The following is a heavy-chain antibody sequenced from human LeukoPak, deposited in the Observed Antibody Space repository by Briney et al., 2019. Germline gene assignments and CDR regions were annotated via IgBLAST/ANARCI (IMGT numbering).Heavy chain of an antibody. V-gene: IGHV4-38-2*02. D-gene: IGHD1-26*01. CDR3: ARDGDSGGFDY. CDR1: GYSISSGYY. CDR2: IYHSGST. J-gene: IGHJ4*02. Sequence: SETLSLTCTVSGYSISSGYYWGWIRQPPGKGLEWIGSIYHSGSTNYNPSLKSRVTISVDTSKNQFSLKLSSVTAADTAVYYCARDGDSGGFDYWGQGTLVTVSS.